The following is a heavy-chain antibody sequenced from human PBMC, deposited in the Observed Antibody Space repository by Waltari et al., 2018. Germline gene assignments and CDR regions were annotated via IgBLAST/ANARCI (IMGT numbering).Heavy chain of an antibody. V-gene: IGHV3-23*03. CDR1: GFTFSSYA. Sequence: EVQLLESGGGLVQPGGSLRLSCAASGFTFSSYAMSWVRQAPGKGLEWVSVIYSGGSTYYADSVKGRFTISRDNSKNTLYLQMNSLRAEDTAVYYCASITMVRGVIHYWGQGTLVTVSS. D-gene: IGHD3-10*01. CDR3: ASITMVRGVIHY. CDR2: IYSGGST. J-gene: IGHJ4*02.